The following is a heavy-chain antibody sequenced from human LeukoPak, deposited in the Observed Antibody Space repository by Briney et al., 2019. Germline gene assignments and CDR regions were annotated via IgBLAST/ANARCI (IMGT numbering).Heavy chain of an antibody. CDR1: GGSFSGYY. CDR2: INHSGST. Sequence: SETLSLTCAVYGGSFSGYYWSWIRQPPGKGLEWIGEINHSGSTNYNPSLKSRVTISVYTSKNQFSLKLSSVTAADTALYYCARKCPSMIVVVIRPDAFDIWGQGTMVTVSS. CDR3: ARKCPSMIVVVIRPDAFDI. J-gene: IGHJ3*02. D-gene: IGHD3-22*01. V-gene: IGHV4-34*01.